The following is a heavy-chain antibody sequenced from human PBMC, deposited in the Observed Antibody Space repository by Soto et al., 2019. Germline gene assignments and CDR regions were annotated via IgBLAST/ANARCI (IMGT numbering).Heavy chain of an antibody. CDR2: INAGNGNT. CDR1: GYTFIDYA. Sequence: QVPFVQAGAEVMRPGASVKVSCQASGYTFIDYAIHWVRQAPGPRLEWMGWINAGNGNTKYSQNFQGRITIARDTSANMVYMELSSLTSEDTAIYFCARDRWYCSDASCFALDYWGQGTLVSVSS. D-gene: IGHD2-15*01. CDR3: ARDRWYCSDASCFALDY. J-gene: IGHJ4*02. V-gene: IGHV1-3*01.